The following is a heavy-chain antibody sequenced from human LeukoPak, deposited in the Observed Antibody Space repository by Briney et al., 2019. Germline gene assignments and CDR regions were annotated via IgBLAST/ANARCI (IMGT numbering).Heavy chain of an antibody. J-gene: IGHJ6*03. CDR3: AKSSGSYFSYYYYYMAV. D-gene: IGHD1-26*01. CDR1: GFTFDDYA. Sequence: GRSLRLSCAASGFTFDDYAMHWVRQAPGKGLEWVSGISWSSGSIGYAASVKGRFTISRDNAKNSLYLQMNSMRAEDTALYYCAKSSGSYFSYYYYYMAVWGKGTTVTVSS. CDR2: ISWSSGSI. V-gene: IGHV3-9*01.